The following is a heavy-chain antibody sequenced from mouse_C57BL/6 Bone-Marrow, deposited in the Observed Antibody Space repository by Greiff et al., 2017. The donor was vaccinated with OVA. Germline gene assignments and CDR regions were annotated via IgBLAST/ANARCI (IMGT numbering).Heavy chain of an antibody. CDR2: ISSGSSTI. D-gene: IGHD1-1*01. Sequence: EVQLVESGGGLVKPGGSLKLSCAASGFTFSDYGMHWVRQAPEKGLEWVAYISSGSSTIYYADTVKGRFTISRDNAKNTLFLQMTSLRSEDTAMYYCAKSYYYGSLWYFDVWGTGTTVTVSS. CDR1: GFTFSDYG. J-gene: IGHJ1*03. V-gene: IGHV5-17*01. CDR3: AKSYYYGSLWYFDV.